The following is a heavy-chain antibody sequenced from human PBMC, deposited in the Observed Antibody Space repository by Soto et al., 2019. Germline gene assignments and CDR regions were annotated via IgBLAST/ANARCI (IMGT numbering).Heavy chain of an antibody. Sequence: QVQLVQSGAEVKKPGASVKVSCKASGYTFTSYYMHWVRQAPGQGLDWMGIINPSGGSTSYAQKFQGRVTMTRDTSTSTVYMELSSLRSEDTAVYYCARDLSYCGGDCYRSYYYYYGMDVWGQGTTVTVSS. J-gene: IGHJ6*02. CDR2: INPSGGST. CDR1: GYTFTSYY. D-gene: IGHD2-21*02. V-gene: IGHV1-46*01. CDR3: ARDLSYCGGDCYRSYYYYYGMDV.